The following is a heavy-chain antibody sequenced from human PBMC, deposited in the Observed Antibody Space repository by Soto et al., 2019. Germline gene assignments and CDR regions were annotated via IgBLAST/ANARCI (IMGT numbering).Heavy chain of an antibody. Sequence: GESLKISCAASGFTFSNAWMSWVRQAPGKGLEWVGRIKSKTDGGTTDYAAPVKGRFTISRDDSKNTLYLQMNSLKTEDTAVYYCTTAFAGATKGYYYYMDVWGKGTTVTVSS. D-gene: IGHD1-26*01. CDR2: IKSKTDGGTT. CDR3: TTAFAGATKGYYYYMDV. CDR1: GFTFSNAW. V-gene: IGHV3-15*01. J-gene: IGHJ6*03.